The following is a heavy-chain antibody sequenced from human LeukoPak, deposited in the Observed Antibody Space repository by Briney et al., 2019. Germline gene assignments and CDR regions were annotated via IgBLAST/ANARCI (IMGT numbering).Heavy chain of an antibody. Sequence: GGSLRLSCAASGFTFSSSAMSWVRQAPGKGLAWVAAISGSGGSTEYADSVKGRFTISRDNSKNTLYLQMNSLRAEDTAVYYCAKTCSSTSCYEDYWGQGTLVTVSS. CDR1: GFTFSSSA. CDR3: AKTCSSTSCYEDY. CDR2: ISGSGGST. J-gene: IGHJ4*02. D-gene: IGHD2-2*01. V-gene: IGHV3-23*01.